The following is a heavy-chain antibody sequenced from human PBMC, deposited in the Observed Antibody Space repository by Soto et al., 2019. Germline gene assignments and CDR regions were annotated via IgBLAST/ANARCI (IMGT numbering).Heavy chain of an antibody. CDR3: ARVVKAGDYGDYGRYYFDY. D-gene: IGHD4-17*01. Sequence: QVQLVQSGAEVKKPGASVKVSCKASGYTFTTYGITWVRQAPGQGLEWMGWISAYSGNTNYAQTLPGRLNVTTDPSTTTAYMDLRSLRSDDTAVYYCARVVKAGDYGDYGRYYFDYWGHGTLVTVSS. CDR2: ISAYSGNT. V-gene: IGHV1-18*04. CDR1: GYTFTTYG. J-gene: IGHJ4*01.